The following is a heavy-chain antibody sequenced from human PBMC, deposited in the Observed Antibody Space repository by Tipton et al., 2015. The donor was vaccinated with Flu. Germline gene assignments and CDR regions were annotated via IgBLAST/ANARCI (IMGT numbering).Heavy chain of an antibody. D-gene: IGHD3-10*01. CDR2: IYHSGST. J-gene: IGHJ5*02. Sequence: TLSLTCAVSGYSISSGYYWGWIRQPPGKGLEWIGSIYHSGSTYYNPSLKSRVTISVDTSKNQFSLKLSSVTAADTAVYYCARRVALWFGELYNWFDPWGQGTLVTVSS. CDR3: ARRVALWFGELYNWFDP. CDR1: GYSISSGYY. V-gene: IGHV4-38-2*01.